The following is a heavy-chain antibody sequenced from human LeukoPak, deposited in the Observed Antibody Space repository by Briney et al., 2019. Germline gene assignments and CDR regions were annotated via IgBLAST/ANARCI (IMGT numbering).Heavy chain of an antibody. V-gene: IGHV1-18*01. Sequence: GASVKVSCKASGYTFTRYGISWVRQAPGQGLEWMGWISAYNGNTNYAQKLQGRVTMTTDTSTSTAYMELRGLRSDDTAVYYCAGDARSGSYYSYWGQGTLVTVSS. CDR3: AGDARSGSYYSY. CDR2: ISAYNGNT. CDR1: GYTFTRYG. J-gene: IGHJ4*02. D-gene: IGHD1-26*01.